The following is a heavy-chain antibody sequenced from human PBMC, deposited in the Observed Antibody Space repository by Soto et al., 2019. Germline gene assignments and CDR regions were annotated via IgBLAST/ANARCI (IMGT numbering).Heavy chain of an antibody. CDR1: GFTFSDYY. D-gene: IGHD3-9*01. CDR2: ISSSGSTI. V-gene: IGHV3-11*01. CDR3: ARDFRYFDWFVPEHNAFDI. Sequence: GGSLRLSCAASGFTFSDYYMSWIRQAPGKGLEWVSYISSSGSTIYYADSVKGRFTISRDNAKNSLYLQMNSLRAEDTAVYYCARDFRYFDWFVPEHNAFDIWGQGTMVTVSS. J-gene: IGHJ3*02.